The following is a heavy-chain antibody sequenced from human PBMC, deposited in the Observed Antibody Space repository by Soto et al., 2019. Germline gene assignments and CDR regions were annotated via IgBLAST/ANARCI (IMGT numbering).Heavy chain of an antibody. CDR3: ARVDLWTSDDKRARWFDP. D-gene: IGHD2-21*01. CDR2: MDIKNDYT. J-gene: IGHJ5*02. V-gene: IGHV1-8*01. Sequence: QVQLVQSGATVKSPGASVKVSCKASGYTFINKDITWVRQAAGQGLAWMGWMDIKNDYTVYAQKFKGRVTMTRYTSIDTAYMELSGLRPEDTAVYYCARVDLWTSDDKRARWFDPWGQGNLVNVSA. CDR1: GYTFINKD.